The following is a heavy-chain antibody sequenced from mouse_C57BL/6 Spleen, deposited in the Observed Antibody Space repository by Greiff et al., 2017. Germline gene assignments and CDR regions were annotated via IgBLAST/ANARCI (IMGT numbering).Heavy chain of an antibody. V-gene: IGHV5-4*01. D-gene: IGHD3-2*02. CDR1: GFTFSSYA. CDR3: AREQLRYFDY. CDR2: ISDGGSYT. Sequence: EVKLVESGGGLVKPGGSLKLSCAASGFTFSSYAMSWVRQTPEKRLEWVATISDGGSYTYYPDNVKGRFTISRDNAKNNLYLQMSHLKSEDTAMYYCAREQLRYFDYWGQGTTLTVAS. J-gene: IGHJ2*01.